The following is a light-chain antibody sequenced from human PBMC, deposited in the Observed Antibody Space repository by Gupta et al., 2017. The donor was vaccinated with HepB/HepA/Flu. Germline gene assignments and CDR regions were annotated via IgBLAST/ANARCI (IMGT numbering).Light chain of an antibody. Sequence: QSVLTQPPSVSGAPGQRVTISFTGSSPNIGAGYDVHWYQQLPGTAPKLLIYGNSNRPSGVPDRFSGSKSGTSASLAITGLQAEDEADYYCQSYDSSLSGFYVFGTGTKVTVL. V-gene: IGLV1-40*01. J-gene: IGLJ1*01. CDR2: GNS. CDR1: SPNIGAGYD. CDR3: QSYDSSLSGFYV.